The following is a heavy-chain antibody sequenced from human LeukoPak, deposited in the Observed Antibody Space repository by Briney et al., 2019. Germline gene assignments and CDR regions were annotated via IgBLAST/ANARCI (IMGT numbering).Heavy chain of an antibody. CDR2: ISGSGGST. CDR3: ARRLAAAGTAEYFQH. Sequence: GGSLRLSCAASGFTFSSYAMSWVRQAPGKGLEWVSAISGSGGSTYYADSVKGRFTNSRDNSKNTLYLQMNSLRAEDTAVYYCARRLAAAGTAEYFQHWGQGTLVTVSS. CDR1: GFTFSSYA. J-gene: IGHJ1*01. V-gene: IGHV3-23*01. D-gene: IGHD6-13*01.